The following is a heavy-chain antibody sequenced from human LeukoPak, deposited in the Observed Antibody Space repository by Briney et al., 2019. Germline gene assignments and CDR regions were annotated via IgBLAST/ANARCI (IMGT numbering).Heavy chain of an antibody. J-gene: IGHJ6*03. V-gene: IGHV4-59*12. Sequence: PSETLSLTCAVYGGSFSDYYWSWIRHPPGKGLEWIGYIYYSGSTNYNPSLKSRVTISVDTSKNQFSLKLSSVTAADTAVYYCARRRGGDYGMYYYYYMDVWGKGTTVTVSS. CDR2: IYYSGST. CDR1: GGSFSDYY. D-gene: IGHD4-17*01. CDR3: ARRRGGDYGMYYYYYMDV.